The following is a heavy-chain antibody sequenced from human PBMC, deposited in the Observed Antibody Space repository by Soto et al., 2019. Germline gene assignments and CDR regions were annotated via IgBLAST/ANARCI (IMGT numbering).Heavy chain of an antibody. D-gene: IGHD7-27*01. J-gene: IGHJ5*02. CDR1: GFTFSEAR. V-gene: IGHV3-15*07. Sequence: GGSLRLSCAASGFTFSEARMNWARQAPGKGLEWVGRIHGQRGGGATGYAAPVKGRFTISRDDSKNTLYLQMNSLKIEDTAVYYCNTDGDNPWGQGTLVTVSS. CDR3: NTDGDNP. CDR2: IHGQRGGGAT.